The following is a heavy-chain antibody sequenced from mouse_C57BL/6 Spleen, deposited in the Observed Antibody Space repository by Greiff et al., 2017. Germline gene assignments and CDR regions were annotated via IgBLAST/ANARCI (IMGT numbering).Heavy chain of an antibody. CDR1: GYAFSSSW. J-gene: IGHJ2*01. CDR3: APYFQSY. CDR2: IYPGDGDT. V-gene: IGHV1-82*01. Sequence: VQLQQSGPELVKPGASVKISCKASGYAFSSSWMNWVKQRPGKGLEWIGRIYPGDGDTNYNGKFKGKATLTADKSSSTAYMQLSSLTSEDSAVYFCAPYFQSYWGQGTTLTVSS. D-gene: IGHD2-10*01.